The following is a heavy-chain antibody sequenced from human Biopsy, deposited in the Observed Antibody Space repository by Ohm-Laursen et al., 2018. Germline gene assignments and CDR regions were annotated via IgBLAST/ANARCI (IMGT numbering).Heavy chain of an antibody. D-gene: IGHD1-20*01. CDR3: ARVDRYNFDHYIMDA. CDR2: IYYSGRP. J-gene: IGHJ6*02. Sequence: PSQTLSLTCTVSGDSIARYYWTWIRQSPGKGLEWIAYIYYSGRPNYNPSLKGRVVISVDRSRNQFFLKLTSATATDTAIYYCARVDRYNFDHYIMDAWGPGTTVTVSS. V-gene: IGHV4-59*01. CDR1: GDSIARYY.